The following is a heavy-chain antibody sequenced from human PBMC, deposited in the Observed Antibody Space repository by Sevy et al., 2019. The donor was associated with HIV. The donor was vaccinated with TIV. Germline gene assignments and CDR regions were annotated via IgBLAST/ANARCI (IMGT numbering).Heavy chain of an antibody. CDR1: GDSINNGDYY. Sequence: SETLSLTCTVSGDSINNGDYYWSWIRQHPGKGLEWIGKIYYTGTTYYNPSLKSRLRISVERSENTLSLSLRSVTAAHTAVYYCARTTVTTLSSARNNWFDPWGQGTLVTVSS. D-gene: IGHD4-4*01. CDR2: IYYTGTT. J-gene: IGHJ5*02. V-gene: IGHV4-31*03. CDR3: ARTTVTTLSSARNNWFDP.